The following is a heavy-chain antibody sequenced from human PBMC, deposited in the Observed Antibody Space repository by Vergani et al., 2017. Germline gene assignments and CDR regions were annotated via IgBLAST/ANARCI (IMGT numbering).Heavy chain of an antibody. CDR2: ISPHTGRT. Sequence: QIQLVQSAAEVKKPGAALNVSCTASGYTFRNKDISWLRQAPGQGLEWMGSISPHTGRTNTAQQFQDRVIMTTDTSTSTAYLSLGTLTSDDTAVYFCARNFLGRDIEVVPTAPFWLFDLWGRGTLVTVSS. V-gene: IGHV1-18*01. CDR1: GYTFRNKD. J-gene: IGHJ2*01. D-gene: IGHD2-2*01. CDR3: ARNFLGRDIEVVPTAPFWLFDL.